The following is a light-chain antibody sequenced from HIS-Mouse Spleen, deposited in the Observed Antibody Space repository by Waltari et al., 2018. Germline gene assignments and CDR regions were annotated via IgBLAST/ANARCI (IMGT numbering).Light chain of an antibody. J-gene: IGLJ1*01. CDR2: DVS. V-gene: IGLV2-14*03. Sequence: QSALTQPASVSGSPGQSITISCTGTSGDVGGYNYVSWYQQHPGKAPKLMIYDVSNRPAWVANRFSGSKSGNTASLTISGLQAEDEADYYCSSYTSSSTLGGVFGTGTKVTVL. CDR1: SGDVGGYNY. CDR3: SSYTSSSTLGGV.